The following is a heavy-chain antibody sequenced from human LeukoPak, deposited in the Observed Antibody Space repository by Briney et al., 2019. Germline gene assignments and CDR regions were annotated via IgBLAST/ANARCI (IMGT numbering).Heavy chain of an antibody. CDR3: ARRGHGYGFPSPFDY. CDR1: GGSISSYY. Sequence: SETLSLTCTVSGGSISSYYWSWIRQPLGKGLEWIGYIYYSGSTNYNPSLKSRVTISVDTSRNQFSLKLSSVTAADTAVYYCARRGHGYGFPSPFDYWGQGTLVTVSS. D-gene: IGHD3-22*01. J-gene: IGHJ4*02. CDR2: IYYSGST. V-gene: IGHV4-59*08.